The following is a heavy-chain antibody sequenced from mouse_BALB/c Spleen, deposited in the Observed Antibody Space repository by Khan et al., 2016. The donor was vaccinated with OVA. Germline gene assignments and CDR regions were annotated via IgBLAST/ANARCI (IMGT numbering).Heavy chain of an antibody. CDR3: AREEALYYFDY. CDR1: GYIFTSYW. Sequence: VQLQQSGAELVRPGASVKLSCKTSGYIFTSYWIHWVKQRSGQGLEWIARIYPGTDNTYYNENLKDKTTLTADRSSSTAYMQLSSLQSEDSAVYFCAREEALYYFDYWGQGTTLTVSS. D-gene: IGHD3-2*02. V-gene: IGHV1S132*01. J-gene: IGHJ2*01. CDR2: IYPGTDNT.